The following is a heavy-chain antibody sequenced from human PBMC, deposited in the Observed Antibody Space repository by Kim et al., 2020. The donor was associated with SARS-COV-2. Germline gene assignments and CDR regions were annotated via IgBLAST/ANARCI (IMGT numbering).Heavy chain of an antibody. D-gene: IGHD5-12*01. CDR2: IIPIFGTA. J-gene: IGHJ6*02. Sequence: SVKVSCKASGGTFSSYAISWVRQAPGQGLEWMGGIIPIFGTANYAQKFQGRVTITADESTSTAYMELSSLRSEDTAVYYCARVSRGGYTGGYGMDVWGQGTTVTVSS. V-gene: IGHV1-69*13. CDR1: GGTFSSYA. CDR3: ARVSRGGYTGGYGMDV.